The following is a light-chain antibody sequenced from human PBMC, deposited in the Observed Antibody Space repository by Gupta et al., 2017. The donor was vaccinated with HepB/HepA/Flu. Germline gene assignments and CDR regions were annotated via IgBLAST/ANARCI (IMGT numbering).Light chain of an antibody. V-gene: IGLV8-61*01. CDR3: VLDRGSGEVV. CDR1: SGSVATSYY. CDR2: STN. J-gene: IGLJ2*01. Sequence: QTVVTQAPWLSVSPGGNVTLTCGLSSGSVATSYYPSWYQQTPGQAPCTIIYSTNTRSAGVPDRFSDSIRGNKAALTITGAQADDESDYYCVLDRGSGEVVFGGGTKLTVL.